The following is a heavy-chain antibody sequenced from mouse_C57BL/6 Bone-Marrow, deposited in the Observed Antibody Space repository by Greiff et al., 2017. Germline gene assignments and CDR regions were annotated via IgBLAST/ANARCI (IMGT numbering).Heavy chain of an antibody. J-gene: IGHJ1*03. V-gene: IGHV1-69*01. CDR1: GYTFTSYW. Sequence: VQLQQPGAELVMPGASVKLSCKASGYTFTSYWMHWVKQRPGQGLEWIGEIDPSDSYTNYNQKFKGKSTLTVDKSSSTAYMQLSSLTSEDSAVDYCARRGGSTVVAHFDVWGTGTTVTVSA. CDR3: ARRGGSTVVAHFDV. CDR2: IDPSDSYT. D-gene: IGHD1-1*01.